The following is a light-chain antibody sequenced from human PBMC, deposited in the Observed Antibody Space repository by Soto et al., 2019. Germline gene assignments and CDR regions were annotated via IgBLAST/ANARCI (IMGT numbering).Light chain of an antibody. CDR1: HRVSTN. Sequence: EIVMTQSPATLSVSPGERATLSCSASHRVSTNLAWYQQKPGLAPRLLIYGASTRATGIRVRFSGSGAATEFTRTISNMQSEDFAVYYREQYSVWPPTYTFGQGTKLEIK. CDR3: EQYSVWPPTYT. V-gene: IGKV3-15*01. CDR2: GAS. J-gene: IGKJ2*01.